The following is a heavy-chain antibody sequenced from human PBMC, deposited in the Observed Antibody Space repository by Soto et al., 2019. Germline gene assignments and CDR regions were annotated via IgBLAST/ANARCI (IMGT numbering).Heavy chain of an antibody. V-gene: IGHV1-24*01. J-gene: IGHJ6*02. Sequence: QVQLVQSGAEVKKPGASVKVSCKVSGYTLTELSMHWVRQAPGKGLEWMGGFDPEDGETIYAQKFQGRVTMTADTYTDRVYMELSSLSSEATAVYYCAIDMVGGGKVWGQGTTVTVSS. D-gene: IGHD3-10*01. CDR3: AIDMVGGGKV. CDR1: GYTLTELS. CDR2: FDPEDGET.